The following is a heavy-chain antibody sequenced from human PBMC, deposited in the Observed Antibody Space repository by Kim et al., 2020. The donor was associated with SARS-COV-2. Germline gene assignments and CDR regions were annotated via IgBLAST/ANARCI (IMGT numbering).Heavy chain of an antibody. Sequence: GGSLRLSCAASGFTFSSYGMHWVRQAPGKGLEWVAVISYDGSNNYYADAVKRRFTVSSDNSKNTLNLQMNRLRAEETAVYYCARGEYYDDSSGLVCSWGRGTLVTVSP. V-gene: IGHV3-33*05. D-gene: IGHD3-22*01. CDR2: ISYDGSNN. J-gene: IGHJ5*01. CDR3: ARGEYYDDSSGLVCS. CDR1: GFTFSSYG.